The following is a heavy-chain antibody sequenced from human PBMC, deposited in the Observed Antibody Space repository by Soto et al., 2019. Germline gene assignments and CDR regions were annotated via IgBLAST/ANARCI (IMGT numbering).Heavy chain of an antibody. CDR2: IFIGGTT. Sequence: PGGSLRLSCAASGFTVSSSQMTWVRQAPGKALEWVSLIFIGGTTQYAVSVKGRFTISRDYSRNTVFLQMNSLRAEDTAVYYCARVVGAPNWFDPWGQGTLVTVSS. CDR1: GFTVSSSQ. D-gene: IGHD1-26*01. CDR3: ARVVGAPNWFDP. V-gene: IGHV3-53*01. J-gene: IGHJ5*02.